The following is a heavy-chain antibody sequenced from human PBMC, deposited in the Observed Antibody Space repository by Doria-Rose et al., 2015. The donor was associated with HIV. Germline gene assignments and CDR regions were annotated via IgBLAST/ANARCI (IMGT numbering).Heavy chain of an antibody. CDR2: INYSGST. V-gene: IGHV4-34*01. Sequence: LTCAVYGGSFSGYYWTWIRQTPGKGLEWIGEINYSGSTNYNPSLKSRVTISVDTSKSQFSLKLNSVTAADTAVYYCTGRGLRGSWYPNWFDPWGQGTLVTVSS. CDR1: GGSFSGYY. J-gene: IGHJ5*02. D-gene: IGHD6-13*01. CDR3: TGRGLRGSWYPNWFDP.